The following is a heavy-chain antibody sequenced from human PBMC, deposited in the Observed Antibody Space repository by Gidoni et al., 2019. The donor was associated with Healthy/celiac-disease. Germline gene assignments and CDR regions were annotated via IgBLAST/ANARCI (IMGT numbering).Heavy chain of an antibody. CDR2: IWYDGSNK. V-gene: IGHV3-33*01. CDR1: GFTFRSYG. J-gene: IGHJ5*02. Sequence: QVQLVESGGGVVQPGRSLRLSCAASGFTFRSYGMPWVRQAPGKGLEWVAVIWYDGSNKYEADSVKGRFTISRDNSKNTLYLQMNSLRAEDTAVYYCASGRYQLLPSWFDPWGQGTLVTVSS. D-gene: IGHD2-2*01. CDR3: ASGRYQLLPSWFDP.